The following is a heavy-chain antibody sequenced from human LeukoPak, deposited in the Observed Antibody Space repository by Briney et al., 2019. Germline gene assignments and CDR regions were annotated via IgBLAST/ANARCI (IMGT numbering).Heavy chain of an antibody. J-gene: IGHJ4*02. D-gene: IGHD5-24*01. CDR2: IRGSGGST. CDR1: GFTFSSYA. V-gene: IGHV3-23*01. Sequence: GGSLRLSCAASGFTFSSYAMSWVRQAPGKGLEWVSAIRGSGGSTYYADSVKGRFTISRDNSKNTLYLQMSSLRAEDTAVYCCAKEERGYFDYWGQGTLVTVSS. CDR3: AKEERGYFDY.